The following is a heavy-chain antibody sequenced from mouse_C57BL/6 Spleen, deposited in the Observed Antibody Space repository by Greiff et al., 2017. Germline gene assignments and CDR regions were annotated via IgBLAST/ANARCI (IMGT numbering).Heavy chain of an antibody. CDR2: IDPSDSYT. Sequence: QVQLQQPGAELVMPGASVKLSCKASGYTFTSYWMHWVKQRPGQGLEWIGEIDPSDSYTNYNQKFKGKSTFTVDKSSSTAYMQLSSLTSDDSAVYYYASYDGFAYWGQGTLVTVSA. J-gene: IGHJ3*01. CDR3: ASYDGFAY. D-gene: IGHD2-12*01. V-gene: IGHV1-69*01. CDR1: GYTFTSYW.